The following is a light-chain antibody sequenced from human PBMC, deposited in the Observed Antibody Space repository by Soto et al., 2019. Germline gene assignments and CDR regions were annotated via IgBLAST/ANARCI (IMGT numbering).Light chain of an antibody. J-gene: IGLJ3*02. V-gene: IGLV1-44*01. CDR2: SNN. Sequence: QSVLTQPPSASVTPGQRVTISCSGSSSNIGSNTVNWYQQLPGTAPKLLIYSNNQRPSGVPDRFSGSKSGTSASLAISGLQSEDEADYYCAAWDDSLHGWVFGGGTKLTVL. CDR1: SSNIGSNT. CDR3: AAWDDSLHGWV.